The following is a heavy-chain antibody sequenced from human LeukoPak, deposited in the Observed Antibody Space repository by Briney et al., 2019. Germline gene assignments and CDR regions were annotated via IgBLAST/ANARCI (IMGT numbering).Heavy chain of an antibody. D-gene: IGHD6-6*01. CDR2: IYTSGGT. CDR3: ARLTRLSTSPDRYYFDY. CDR1: GGSINSYY. Sequence: SETLSRTCTDSGGSINSYYRSWIRNPPGKGLEWIGYIYTSGGTNYIPSLKSRVTISIDTSKSQFSLKLSSVTAADTAVYYCARLTRLSTSPDRYYFDYWGQGTLVTVSS. J-gene: IGHJ4*02. V-gene: IGHV4-4*09.